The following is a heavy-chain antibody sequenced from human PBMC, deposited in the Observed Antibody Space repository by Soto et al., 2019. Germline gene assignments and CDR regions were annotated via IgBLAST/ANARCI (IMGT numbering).Heavy chain of an antibody. D-gene: IGHD3-16*01. J-gene: IGHJ3*02. Sequence: GGSLRLSCTASGFTFGDYAMSWFRQAPGKGLEWVGFIRSKAYGGTTEYAASVKGRFTISRDDSKSIAYLQMNSLKTEDTAVYYCTRDSPRNYDYIWGRPWPDAFDIWGQGTMVTVSS. CDR2: IRSKAYGGTT. V-gene: IGHV3-49*03. CDR3: TRDSPRNYDYIWGRPWPDAFDI. CDR1: GFTFGDYA.